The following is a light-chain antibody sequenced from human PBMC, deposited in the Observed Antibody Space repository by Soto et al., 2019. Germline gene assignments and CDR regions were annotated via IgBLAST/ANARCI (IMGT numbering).Light chain of an antibody. J-gene: IGKJ1*01. CDR2: GAS. V-gene: IGKV3-20*01. CDR3: HHYPRSSWT. CDR1: QRVSSHS. Sequence: EIVLAQSPGTLSLSTGERANLSCRTSQRVSSHSLAWYQQKPGQAPRTLIYGASSRATGIPDRFSASGSGTDFTLTISRLEPEDFAVYYCHHYPRSSWTFGQGTKVDI.